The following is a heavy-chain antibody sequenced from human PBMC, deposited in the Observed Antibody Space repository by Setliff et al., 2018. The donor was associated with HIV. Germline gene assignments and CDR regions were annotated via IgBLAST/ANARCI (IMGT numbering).Heavy chain of an antibody. CDR2: IRSKVDGGAA. CDR1: GFAFSNAW. CDR3: TTDLGGSYHGWNY. Sequence: GGSLRLSCAASGFAFSNAWMNWVRQAPGKGLEWVGRIRSKVDGGAADYAAPVKGRFTISRDDSKNTLYLQMNSLKTEDTAVYYCTTDLGGSYHGWNYWGQGTLVTVSS. J-gene: IGHJ4*02. D-gene: IGHD1-26*01. V-gene: IGHV3-15*07.